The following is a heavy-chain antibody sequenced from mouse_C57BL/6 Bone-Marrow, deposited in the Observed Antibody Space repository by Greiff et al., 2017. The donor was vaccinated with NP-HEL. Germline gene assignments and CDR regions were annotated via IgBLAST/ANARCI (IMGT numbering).Heavy chain of an antibody. CDR2: ISYDGSN. CDR1: GYSITSGYY. D-gene: IGHD1-1*01. J-gene: IGHJ1*03. CDR3: ARRNNGSEYFDV. Sequence: EVQLQESGPGLVKPSQSLSLTCSVTGYSITSGYYWNWIRQFPGNKLEWMGYISYDGSNNYNPSLKNRISLTRDTSKNQFFLKLNSVTTEDTATYYCARRNNGSEYFDVWGTGTTVTVSS. V-gene: IGHV3-6*01.